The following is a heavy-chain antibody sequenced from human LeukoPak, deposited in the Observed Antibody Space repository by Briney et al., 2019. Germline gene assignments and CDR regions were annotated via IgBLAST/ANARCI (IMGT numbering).Heavy chain of an antibody. CDR3: ASTYYYGSGSYPVHFDY. D-gene: IGHD3-10*01. V-gene: IGHV3-23*01. CDR1: GFTFSSYG. CDR2: ISGSGGST. Sequence: PGGSLRLSCAASGFTFSSYGMSWVRQAPGKGREWVSAISGSGGSTYYADSVKGRFTISRDNSKNTLYLQMNSLRAEDTAVYYCASTYYYGSGSYPVHFDYWGQGTLVTVSS. J-gene: IGHJ4*02.